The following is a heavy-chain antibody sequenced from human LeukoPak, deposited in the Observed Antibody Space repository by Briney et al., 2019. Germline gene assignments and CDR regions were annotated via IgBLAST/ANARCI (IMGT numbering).Heavy chain of an antibody. CDR3: ARGPRWLQDYFNY. CDR1: GGSISSSTYY. CDR2: IYYSGST. V-gene: IGHV4-39*07. Sequence: PSETLSLTCTVSGGSISSSTYYWGWIRQPPGKGLEWIGSIYYSGSTYYSPSLKGRVTISVDTSKNQFSLKLSSVTAADTAVYYCARGPRWLQDYFNYWGQGTLVTVSS. J-gene: IGHJ4*02. D-gene: IGHD5-24*01.